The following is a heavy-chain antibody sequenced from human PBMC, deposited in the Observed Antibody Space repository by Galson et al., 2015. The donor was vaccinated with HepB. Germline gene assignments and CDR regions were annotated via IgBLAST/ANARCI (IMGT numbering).Heavy chain of an antibody. CDR3: ARLLVYGDYADY. Sequence: SCKASGYTFTSYYMHWVRQAPGQGLEWMGIINPSGGSTSYAQKLQGRVTMTRDTSTSTVYMELSSLRSEDTAVYYCARLLVYGDYADYWGQGTLVTVSS. D-gene: IGHD4-17*01. V-gene: IGHV1-46*04. CDR2: INPSGGST. CDR1: GYTFTSYY. J-gene: IGHJ4*02.